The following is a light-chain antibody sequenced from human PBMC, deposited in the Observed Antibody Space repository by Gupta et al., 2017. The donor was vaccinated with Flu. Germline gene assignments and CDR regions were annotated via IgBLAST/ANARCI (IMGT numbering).Light chain of an antibody. CDR1: QSISSW. V-gene: IGKV1-5*03. Sequence: DTQITPSPSTLYASVGDRVTITCRASQSISSWLAWYQQKPGKAPKLLIYKASSLESGVPSRFSGSGSGTEFTLTISSLQPDDFATYYCQQYNSYPWTFGQGTKVEIK. J-gene: IGKJ1*01. CDR3: QQYNSYPWT. CDR2: KAS.